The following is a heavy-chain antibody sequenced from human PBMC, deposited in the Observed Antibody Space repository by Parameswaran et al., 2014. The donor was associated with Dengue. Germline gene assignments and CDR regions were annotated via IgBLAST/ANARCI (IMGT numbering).Heavy chain of an antibody. Sequence: VKVSCKASGYTFTSYYMHWVRQAPGQGLEWMGIINPSGGSTSYAQKFQGRVTMTRDTSTSTVYMELSSLRSEDTAVYYCARDLGRSTMVRGVITNYYFDYWGQGTLVTVSS. CDR2: INPSGGST. CDR3: ARDLGRSTMVRGVITNYYFDY. CDR1: GYTFTSYY. J-gene: IGHJ4*02. D-gene: IGHD3-10*01. V-gene: IGHV1-46*01.